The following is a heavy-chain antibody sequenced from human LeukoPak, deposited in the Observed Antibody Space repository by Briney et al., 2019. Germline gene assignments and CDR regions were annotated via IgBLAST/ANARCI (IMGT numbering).Heavy chain of an antibody. Sequence: SGGSLRLSCSASGFMFSSSAMHWVRQAPGMGLEYVSGINDYGDTTHYGDSVRGRVTISRDDSKNTVYLQMSSVRAEDTALYYCAKVRIGAVAGTLFDYWGQGTLVTVSS. D-gene: IGHD6-19*01. CDR2: INDYGDTT. CDR1: GFMFSSSA. V-gene: IGHV3-64D*09. J-gene: IGHJ4*02. CDR3: AKVRIGAVAGTLFDY.